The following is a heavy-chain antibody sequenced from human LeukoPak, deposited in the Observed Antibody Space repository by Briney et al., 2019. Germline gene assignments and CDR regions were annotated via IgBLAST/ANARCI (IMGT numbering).Heavy chain of an antibody. Sequence: GGSLRLSCAASGFTFSSYAMSWVRQAPGKGLEWVSAISGSGGSTYYADSVKGRFTISRDNSKNTLYLQMNSLRAEDTALYYCAPQGXRDLLISADFWGQGTLVTVSS. D-gene: IGHD1-26*01. CDR3: APQGXRDLLISADF. CDR2: ISGSGGST. CDR1: GFTFSSYA. V-gene: IGHV3-23*01. J-gene: IGHJ4*02.